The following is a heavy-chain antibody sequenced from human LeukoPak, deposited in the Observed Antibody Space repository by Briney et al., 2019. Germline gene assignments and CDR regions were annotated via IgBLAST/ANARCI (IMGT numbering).Heavy chain of an antibody. CDR3: ARAYYYDSSGYPFDY. Sequence: SETLSLTCTVSGGSISSGGYYWSWIRQPAGKGLEWIGRIYTSGSTNYNPSLKSRVTISVDTSKNQFSLKLSSVTAADTAVYYCARAYYYDSSGYPFDYWGQGILVTVSS. V-gene: IGHV4-61*02. D-gene: IGHD3-22*01. J-gene: IGHJ4*02. CDR2: IYTSGST. CDR1: GGSISSGGYY.